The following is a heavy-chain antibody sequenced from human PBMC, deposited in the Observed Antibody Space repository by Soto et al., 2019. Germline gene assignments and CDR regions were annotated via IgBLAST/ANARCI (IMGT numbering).Heavy chain of an antibody. Sequence: PSETLSLTCAVSGGSISSSNWWSWVRQPPGKGLEWIGEIYHSGSTNYNPSLKSRVTISVDKSKNQFSLKLSSVTAADTAVYYCARRTYYDFWSGYSSRDYYYYGMDVWGQGTTVTVSS. J-gene: IGHJ6*02. CDR1: GGSISSSNW. D-gene: IGHD3-3*01. V-gene: IGHV4-4*02. CDR2: IYHSGST. CDR3: ARRTYYDFWSGYSSRDYYYYGMDV.